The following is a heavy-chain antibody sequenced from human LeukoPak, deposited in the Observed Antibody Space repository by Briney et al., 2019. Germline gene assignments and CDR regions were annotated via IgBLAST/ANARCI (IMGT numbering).Heavy chain of an antibody. J-gene: IGHJ4*02. CDR1: GGSISNYS. V-gene: IGHV4-59*01. Sequence: PSETLTLTCTASGGSISNYSWSWIRQPPGKGLEWIAYIYYTGSTNYNPSLKSRVTISVDTSKNQFSLKLSSVTAAETAVYHCARGYSSGRIDSWGQGTLVIVSS. CDR3: ARGYSSGRIDS. CDR2: IYYTGST. D-gene: IGHD6-19*01.